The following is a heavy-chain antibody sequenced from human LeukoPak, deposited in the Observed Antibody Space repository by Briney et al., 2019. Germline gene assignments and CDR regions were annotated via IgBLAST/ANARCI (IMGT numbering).Heavy chain of an antibody. V-gene: IGHV3-66*01. CDR3: ARGYRWLAFAN. J-gene: IGHJ4*02. CDR1: RFPVSNNH. Sequence: GGSLRLSCVASRFPVSNNHVNWVRQAPGKGLEWVSVIYNAANTYYSASVQGSFTISNDNSKTTLYLQMHSLRTEETVVYFCARGYRWLAFANWGEG. CDR2: IYNAANT. D-gene: IGHD6-19*01.